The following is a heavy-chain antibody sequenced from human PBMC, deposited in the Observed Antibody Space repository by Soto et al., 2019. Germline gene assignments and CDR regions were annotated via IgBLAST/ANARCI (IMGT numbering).Heavy chain of an antibody. V-gene: IGHV3-30*03. Sequence: GGSLRLSCAASGFTFSSYGMHWVRQAPGKGLEWVAVISYDGSNKYYADSVKGRFTISRDNSKNTLYLQMHSLRAEDTDVYYFVTDLIAAVAGDYYYYYGMDDCGQWATVT. CDR1: GFTFSSYG. D-gene: IGHD6-19*01. J-gene: IGHJ6*02. CDR3: VTDLIAAVAGDYYYYYGMDD. CDR2: ISYDGSNK.